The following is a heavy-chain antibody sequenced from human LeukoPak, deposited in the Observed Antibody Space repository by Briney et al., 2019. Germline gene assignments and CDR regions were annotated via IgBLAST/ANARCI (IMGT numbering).Heavy chain of an antibody. CDR3: ATLRLVGASDYYYMDV. V-gene: IGHV1-8*03. Sequence: ASVKVSCKASGYTFTSYDINWVRQATGQGLEWMGWMNPNSGNTGYAQKFQGRVTITRNTSISTAYMELSSLRSEDTAVYYCATLRLVGASDYYYMDVWGKGTTVTVSS. J-gene: IGHJ6*03. CDR2: MNPNSGNT. CDR1: GYTFTSYD. D-gene: IGHD1-26*01.